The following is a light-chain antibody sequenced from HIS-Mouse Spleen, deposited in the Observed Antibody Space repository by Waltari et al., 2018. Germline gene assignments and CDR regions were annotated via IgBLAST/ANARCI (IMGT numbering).Light chain of an antibody. CDR3: KVWDSSSDHVV. J-gene: IGLJ2*01. CDR2: DDS. CDR1: NIGSKS. V-gene: IGLV3-21*03. Sequence: SYVLTQPPSVSVAPGKTARITCGGNNIGSKSVHWYQQKPGQAPVLVVYDDSDRPSGSPGRLSGSNTGNTATLTISRVEAGDEADYYCKVWDSSSDHVVFGGGTKLTVL.